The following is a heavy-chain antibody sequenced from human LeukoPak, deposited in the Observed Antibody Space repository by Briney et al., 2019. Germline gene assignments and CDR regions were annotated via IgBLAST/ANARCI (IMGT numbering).Heavy chain of an antibody. D-gene: IGHD2-8*01. CDR1: GYTLTELS. Sequence: ASVKVSYKVSGYTLTELSMHWVRQAPGKGLEWMGGFDPEDGETIYAQKFQGRVTMTEDTSTDTAYMELSSLRSEDTAVYYCATDLHCTNGVCYGTTFDPWGQGTLVTVSS. CDR3: ATDLHCTNGVCYGTTFDP. V-gene: IGHV1-24*01. CDR2: FDPEDGET. J-gene: IGHJ5*02.